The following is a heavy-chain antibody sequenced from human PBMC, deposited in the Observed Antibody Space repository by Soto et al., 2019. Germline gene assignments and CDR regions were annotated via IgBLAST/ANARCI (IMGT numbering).Heavy chain of an antibody. J-gene: IGHJ5*02. CDR3: ARGTGSSWYDP. CDR2: INTKNGVT. Sequence: GASVKVSCKASGYTFISYYMHWVLQAPGHGLQWMGWINTKNGVTKYAQRFQDRVTMTRDASINTAYMQLSRLTSDDAAVYYCARGTGSSWYDPWGQGTLVTVSS. V-gene: IGHV1-2*02. D-gene: IGHD3-10*01. CDR1: GYTFISYY.